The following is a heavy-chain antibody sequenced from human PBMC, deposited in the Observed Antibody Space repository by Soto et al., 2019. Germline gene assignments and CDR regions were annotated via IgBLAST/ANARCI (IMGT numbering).Heavy chain of an antibody. CDR2: VYSGGAT. D-gene: IGHD3-10*01. CDR3: ARGPGRL. V-gene: IGHV3-53*02. CDR1: GFSVSRNY. J-gene: IGHJ4*02. Sequence: QLVETGGGLIQPGTSLTLSCAASGFSVSRNYMTWVRQAPGKGLEWVSFVYSGGATFYADSMKGRFILSRDDSQNKMYPQMDHPGAQDTAVYYWARGPGRLWGRGTLVTVAS.